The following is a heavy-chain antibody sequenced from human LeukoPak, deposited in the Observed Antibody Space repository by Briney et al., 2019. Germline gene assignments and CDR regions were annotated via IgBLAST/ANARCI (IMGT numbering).Heavy chain of an antibody. CDR1: GYTFTGYY. D-gene: IGHD3-22*01. J-gene: IGHJ4*02. CDR3: ARTYYYDSSGYSLDY. Sequence: ASVKVSCKGSGYTFTGYYMHWVRQAPGQGLEWMGWINPNSGGTNYAQKFQGRVTMTRDTSISTAYMELSRLRSDDTAVYYCARTYYYDSSGYSLDYWGEGTLVTVSS. CDR2: INPNSGGT. V-gene: IGHV1-2*02.